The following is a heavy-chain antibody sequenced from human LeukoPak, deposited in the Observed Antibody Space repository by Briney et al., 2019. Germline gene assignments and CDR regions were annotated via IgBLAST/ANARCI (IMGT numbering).Heavy chain of an antibody. CDR2: IYFSGST. Sequence: SQTLSLTCTVSGGSISDAAYYWSWIRQHPGEGLEWIGYIYFSGSTSYNPSLKSRVTISLDTSKNQFSLKLTSVTAADTAVYYCASGVATIGCFDYWGQGTLVTVSS. CDR1: GGSISDAAYY. V-gene: IGHV4-31*03. D-gene: IGHD5-12*01. J-gene: IGHJ4*02. CDR3: ASGVATIGCFDY.